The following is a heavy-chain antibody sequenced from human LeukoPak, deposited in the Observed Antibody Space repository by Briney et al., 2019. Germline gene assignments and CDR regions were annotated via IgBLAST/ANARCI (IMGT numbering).Heavy chain of an antibody. V-gene: IGHV3-23*01. D-gene: IGHD3-10*01. CDR1: GFTFSSYA. Sequence: PGGSLRLSCAASGFTFSSYAMSWVRQAPGKGLEWVSAISGSGGSTYYADSVKGRFTISRDNSMNTLYLQMNSLRAEDTAVYYCAKEARRVRGVIITSPTYYFDYWGQGTLVTVSS. J-gene: IGHJ4*02. CDR3: AKEARRVRGVIITSPTYYFDY. CDR2: ISGSGGST.